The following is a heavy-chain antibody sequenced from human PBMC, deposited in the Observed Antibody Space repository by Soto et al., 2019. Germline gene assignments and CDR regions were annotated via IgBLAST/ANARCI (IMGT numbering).Heavy chain of an antibody. Sequence: QVQLQQWGAGLLKPSETLSLTCAVYGGSFSGYYWSWIRQPPGKGLEWIGEINHSGSTNYNPSLKSRGTRAVDTSKNQFSLKPSSVTAADTAVYYCARGEGRVVVAATSGWFDPWGQGTLVTVSS. D-gene: IGHD2-15*01. CDR2: INHSGST. CDR1: GGSFSGYY. CDR3: ARGEGRVVVAATSGWFDP. V-gene: IGHV4-34*01. J-gene: IGHJ5*02.